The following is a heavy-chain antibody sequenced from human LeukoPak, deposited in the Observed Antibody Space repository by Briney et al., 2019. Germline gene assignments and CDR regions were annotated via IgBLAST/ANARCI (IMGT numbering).Heavy chain of an antibody. D-gene: IGHD2-8*01. CDR1: GFTFSSYG. Sequence: GGSLRLSCAASGFTFSSYGMHWVRQAPGKGLEGVAVIWYDGSNKYYADSVKGRFTISRDNSKHTLYLQMNSLRAEDTAVYYCAKDIVLMVYAIFYYYYMDVWGKGTTVTVSS. J-gene: IGHJ6*03. CDR3: AKDIVLMVYAIFYYYYMDV. CDR2: IWYDGSNK. V-gene: IGHV3-33*06.